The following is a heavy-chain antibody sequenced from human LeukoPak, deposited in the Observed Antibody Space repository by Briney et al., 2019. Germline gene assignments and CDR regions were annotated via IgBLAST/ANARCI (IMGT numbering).Heavy chain of an antibody. CDR2: IYYSGST. CDR3: ARYYYGSGSYRTFDY. J-gene: IGHJ4*02. D-gene: IGHD3-10*01. CDR1: GFTFSDYY. Sequence: GSLRLSCAASGFTFSDYYMSWIRQPPGKGLEWIGSIYYSGSTYYNPSLKSRVTISVDTSKNQFSLKLSSVTAADTAVYYCARYYYGSGSYRTFDYWGQGTLVTVSS. V-gene: IGHV4-38-2*01.